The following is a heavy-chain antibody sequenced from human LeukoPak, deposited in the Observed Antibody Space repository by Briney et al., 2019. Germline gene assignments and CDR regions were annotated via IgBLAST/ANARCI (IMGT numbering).Heavy chain of an antibody. CDR3: ARGRPRYSGYDAQPPNYYYYMDV. D-gene: IGHD5-12*01. CDR1: GGSFSGYY. J-gene: IGHJ6*03. Sequence: PSETLSLTCAVYGGSFSGYYWSWIRQPPGKGLEWIGEINHSGSTNYNPSLKSRVTISVDTSKNQFSLKLSSVTAADTAVYYCARGRPRYSGYDAQPPNYYYYMDVWGKGTTVTVSS. V-gene: IGHV4-34*01. CDR2: INHSGST.